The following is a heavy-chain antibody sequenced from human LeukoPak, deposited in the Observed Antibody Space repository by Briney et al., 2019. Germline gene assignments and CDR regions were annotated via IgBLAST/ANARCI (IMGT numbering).Heavy chain of an antibody. CDR1: GFTVSNEN. CDR2: IYTAGGT. D-gene: IGHD1-26*01. CDR3: ARHRELGL. Sequence: GGSLRLSCAASGFTVSNENISWVRQAPGKGLEWVSIIYTAGGTNYADSVRGRFTISRDNSKNTVYLQMNSLRAEDTAVYYCARHRELGLWGQGTPVTVSS. V-gene: IGHV3-66*04. J-gene: IGHJ4*02.